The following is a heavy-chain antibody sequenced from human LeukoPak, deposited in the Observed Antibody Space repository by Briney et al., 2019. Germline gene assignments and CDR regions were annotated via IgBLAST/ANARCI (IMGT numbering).Heavy chain of an antibody. J-gene: IGHJ4*02. Sequence: PGGSLRLSCAASGFTFSSYWMSWVRQAPGKGLEWVANIKQDGSEEYYVDSVKGRFTISRDNAKNSLYLQMNSLRAEDTAVYYCARDPDRRSPEYYFDYWGQGTLVTVSS. CDR1: GFTFSSYW. CDR2: IKQDGSEE. V-gene: IGHV3-7*01. CDR3: ARDPDRRSPEYYFDY. D-gene: IGHD1-14*01.